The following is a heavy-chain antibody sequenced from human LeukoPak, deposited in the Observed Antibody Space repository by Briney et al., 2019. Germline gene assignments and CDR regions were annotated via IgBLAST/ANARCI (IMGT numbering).Heavy chain of an antibody. V-gene: IGHV4-61*01. D-gene: IGHD5-12*01. CDR1: GGSVSSGNYY. Sequence: PSETLSLTCTVSGGSVSSGNYYWSWIRQPPGKGLEWIGYIYYSGSTNYNPSLKSRVTITVDTSKNQFSLKLSSVTAADTAVYYCARFRGYSGYAYDAFDLWGQGTMVTASS. CDR2: IYYSGST. CDR3: ARFRGYSGYAYDAFDL. J-gene: IGHJ3*01.